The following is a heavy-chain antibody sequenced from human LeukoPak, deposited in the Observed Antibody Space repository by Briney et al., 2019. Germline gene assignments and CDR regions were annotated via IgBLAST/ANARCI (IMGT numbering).Heavy chain of an antibody. J-gene: IGHJ4*02. CDR1: GFTFSSNA. CDR3: SKAMTASTYYFDS. CDR2: ISVSDGST. V-gene: IGHV3-23*01. D-gene: IGHD2-21*02. Sequence: GGSLRPSCAASGFTFSSNAMNWVRQAPGKGLEWVSVISVSDGSTYYADSVKGRFTISRDNSKNTLYLQMNGLRAEDTAIYYCSKAMTASTYYFDSWGQGTLVTVSS.